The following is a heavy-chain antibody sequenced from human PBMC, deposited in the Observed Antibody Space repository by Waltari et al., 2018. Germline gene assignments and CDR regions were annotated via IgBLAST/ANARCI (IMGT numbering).Heavy chain of an antibody. Sequence: QVQLVQSGAEVKKSGASVKVSCKVSGYTLTELSMHWVRQAPGKGLEWMGGFDPEECETIYAQKFQGRVTMTEDTATDTAYMELSSLRSEDTAVYYCATEKSGQVGANVYFDYWGQGTLVTVSS. J-gene: IGHJ4*02. D-gene: IGHD1-26*01. CDR2: FDPEECET. CDR1: GYTLTELS. CDR3: ATEKSGQVGANVYFDY. V-gene: IGHV1-24*01.